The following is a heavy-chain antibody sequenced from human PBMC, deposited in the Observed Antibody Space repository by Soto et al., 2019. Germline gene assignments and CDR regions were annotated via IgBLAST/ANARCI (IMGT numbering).Heavy chain of an antibody. CDR2: VNWNSVTT. CDR1: GFTFNDYA. J-gene: IGHJ3*02. Sequence: EVQLVESGGDLVQPGKSLRLSCAASGFTFNDYAMHWVRQPPGKGLEWVSSVNWNSVTTRYAVSLKGRFSISRDNAQNSLYLEMNSLRPEDTALYYCVKGLNSGGNTGIDFDIWGQGTMVTVSS. CDR3: VKGLNSGGNTGIDFDI. V-gene: IGHV3-9*01. D-gene: IGHD2-15*01.